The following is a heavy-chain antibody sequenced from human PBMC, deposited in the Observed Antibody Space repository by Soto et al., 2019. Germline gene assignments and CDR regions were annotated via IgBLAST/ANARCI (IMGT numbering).Heavy chain of an antibody. CDR2: IYPGDSDT. Sequence: PGESLKISCKGSGYSFSIYWSAWVRQMPGKGLEWMGIIYPGDSDTRYSPSFQGQVTISADKSISTAYLQWSSLKASDTAMYYCAGGGVRGVITRTRDYYGMDVWGQGTTVTVSS. CDR3: AGGGVRGVITRTRDYYGMDV. V-gene: IGHV5-51*01. CDR1: GYSFSIYW. D-gene: IGHD3-10*01. J-gene: IGHJ6*02.